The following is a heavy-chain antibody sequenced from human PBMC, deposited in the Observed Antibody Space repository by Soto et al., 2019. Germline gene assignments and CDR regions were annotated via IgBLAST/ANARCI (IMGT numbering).Heavy chain of an antibody. D-gene: IGHD2-2*01. CDR2: ISSSSSYI. J-gene: IGHJ6*03. Sequence: EVQLVESGGGLVKPGGSLRLSCAASGFTFSSYSMNWVRQAPGKGLEWVSSISSSSSYIYYADSVKGRFTISRDNAKNSLYLQMNSLRAEDTAVYYCARGIVVVPALLDYYYYMDVWGKGTTVTVSS. CDR1: GFTFSSYS. CDR3: ARGIVVVPALLDYYYYMDV. V-gene: IGHV3-21*01.